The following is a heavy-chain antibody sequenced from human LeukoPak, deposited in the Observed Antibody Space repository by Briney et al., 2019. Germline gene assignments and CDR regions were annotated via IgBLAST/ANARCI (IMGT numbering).Heavy chain of an antibody. Sequence: PGGSLRLSCAASGFTFSSYSISWVRQAPGKGLEWISYITGSSSAISYPDSVKGRLTISRDNAKNSLYLQMNSLRDDDTAVYYCARGGRLLDYWGQGTLVTVSS. D-gene: IGHD2-15*01. J-gene: IGHJ4*02. CDR3: ARGGRLLDY. CDR1: GFTFSSYS. CDR2: ITGSSSAI. V-gene: IGHV3-48*02.